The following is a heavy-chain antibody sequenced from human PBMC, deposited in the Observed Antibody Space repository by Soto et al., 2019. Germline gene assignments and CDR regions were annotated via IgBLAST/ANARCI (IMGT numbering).Heavy chain of an antibody. CDR1: GYIFTDYW. J-gene: IGHJ4*02. D-gene: IGHD2-15*01. V-gene: IGHV5-51*01. Sequence: EVQLVPSGPEVEKPGESLKISCEGSGYIFTDYWIGWVRQMPGKGLEWMGIIYTGDSDTRYNPSFQGQVAISADKSITTAYLQWSSLRASDTAMYYCGRLGAGGLALFEIWGQGTLVTVSS. CDR2: IYTGDSDT. CDR3: GRLGAGGLALFEI.